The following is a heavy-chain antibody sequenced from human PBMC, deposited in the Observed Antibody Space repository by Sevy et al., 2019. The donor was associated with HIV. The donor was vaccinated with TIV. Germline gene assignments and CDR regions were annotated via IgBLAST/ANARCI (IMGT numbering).Heavy chain of an antibody. CDR2: ISYDGSNK. D-gene: IGHD6-19*01. CDR1: GFTFSSHA. V-gene: IGHV3-30-3*01. Sequence: GGSLRLSCAASGFTFSSHAMHWVRQAPGKGLEWVAVISYDGSNKYLADSVKGRFTISRDNSKNTLYLQMNSLRVEDTVLYYCARELALCSSGWYEYFDYWGQGTLVTVSS. J-gene: IGHJ4*02. CDR3: ARELALCSSGWYEYFDY.